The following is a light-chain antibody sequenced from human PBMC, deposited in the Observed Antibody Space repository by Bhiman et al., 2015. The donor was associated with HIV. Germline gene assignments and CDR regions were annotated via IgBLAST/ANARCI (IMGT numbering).Light chain of an antibody. CDR3: QSYDSSLSGPWV. J-gene: IGLJ3*02. CDR1: ALPKQY. CDR2: KDS. V-gene: IGLV3-25*02. Sequence: SYELTQAPSVSVSPGQTARITCSGDALPKQYAHWYQQRPGQAPVVVINKDSERPSGMSERFSGSKSGTSASLAITGLQAEDEADYYCQSYDSSLSGPWVFGGGTKLTVL.